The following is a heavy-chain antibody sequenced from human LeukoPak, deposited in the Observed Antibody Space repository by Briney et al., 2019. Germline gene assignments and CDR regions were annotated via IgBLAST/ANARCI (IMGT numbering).Heavy chain of an antibody. CDR2: IHPTVGDT. D-gene: IGHD6-25*01. CDR1: GYTFTSYD. V-gene: IGHV1-46*01. J-gene: IGHJ3*02. CDR3: ARYGFSSVWQGGWHAFDI. Sequence: ASVKVSCKASGYTFTSYDINWVRQAPGQGLEWMGIIHPTVGDTTYAQKFQGRVTMTRDMSTGTVYMDLSSLRSEDTAVYYCARYGFSSVWQGGWHAFDIWGQGTTVTVSS.